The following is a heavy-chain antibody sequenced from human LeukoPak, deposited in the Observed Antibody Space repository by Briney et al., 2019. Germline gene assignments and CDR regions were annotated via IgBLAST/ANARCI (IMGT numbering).Heavy chain of an antibody. CDR2: IYYSGTT. Sequence: SETLSLTCTVSDYSTSSSSYYWGWIRQPPGKGLEWIGIIYYSGTTYYDPSLKSRVTISIDTSRNQFSLKLSSVSAADTAVYYCARYSGVWSNYFDHWGQGTLVTVSS. V-gene: IGHV4-39*01. CDR3: ARYSGVWSNYFDH. J-gene: IGHJ4*02. D-gene: IGHD5-12*01. CDR1: DYSTSSSSYY.